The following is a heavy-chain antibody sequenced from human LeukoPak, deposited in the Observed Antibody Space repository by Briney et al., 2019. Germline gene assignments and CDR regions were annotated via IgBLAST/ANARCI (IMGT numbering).Heavy chain of an antibody. V-gene: IGHV3-23*01. D-gene: IGHD3-22*01. CDR1: GFTFSSYA. CDR3: AKTGDSSGFYYGVDY. Sequence: GGKLRLYCVASGFTFSSYAMTWVRQAPGQGLEWVSAISGSGGSTSYEDSVKGRFTISRDTSKNTLYVKVNSLRAEDTAVYYCAKTGDSSGFYYGVDYWGQGTLVTVSS. CDR2: ISGSGGST. J-gene: IGHJ4*02.